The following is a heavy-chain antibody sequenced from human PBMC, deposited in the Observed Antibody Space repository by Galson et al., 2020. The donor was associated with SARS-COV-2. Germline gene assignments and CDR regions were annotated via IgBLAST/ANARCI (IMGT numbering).Heavy chain of an antibody. CDR3: ARRPHGLYYDSSGQGGGAFDI. CDR2: IDPSDSYT. D-gene: IGHD3-22*01. Sequence: HGESLKISCKGSGYSFTSYWISWVRQMPGKGLEWMGRIDPSDSYTNYSPSFQGHVTISADKSISTAYLQWSSLKASDTAMYYCARRPHGLYYDSSGQGGGAFDIWGQGTMVTVSS. J-gene: IGHJ3*02. CDR1: GYSFTSYW. V-gene: IGHV5-10-1*01.